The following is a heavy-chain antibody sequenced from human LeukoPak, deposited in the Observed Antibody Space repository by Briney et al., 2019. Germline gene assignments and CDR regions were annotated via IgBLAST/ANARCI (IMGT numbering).Heavy chain of an antibody. J-gene: IGHJ4*02. D-gene: IGHD1-26*01. CDR3: VKEVARSGSYSTELDY. V-gene: IGHV3-64D*06. Sequence: GGSLRLSCSASGFTFSSYAMHWVSQAPGKGLEYVSAISSNGGSTYYADSVKGRFTISRDNSKNTLYLQMSSLRAEDTAVYYCVKEVARSGSYSTELDYWGQGTLVTVSS. CDR2: ISSNGGST. CDR1: GFTFSSYA.